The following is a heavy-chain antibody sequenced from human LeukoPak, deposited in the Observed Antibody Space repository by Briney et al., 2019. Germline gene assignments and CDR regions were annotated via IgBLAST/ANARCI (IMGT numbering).Heavy chain of an antibody. V-gene: IGHV4-61*02. D-gene: IGHD4-17*01. J-gene: IGHJ4*02. CDR2: IYTGGST. CDR1: GGSISSATYY. Sequence: SETLSLTCTVSGGSISSATYYWSWIRQPAGKGLEWIGRIYTGGSTNYNPSLKSRVTISVDTSKNQFSLKLSSVTAADTAVYYCAKNYGDYDRRMDYWGQGTLVTVSS. CDR3: AKNYGDYDRRMDY.